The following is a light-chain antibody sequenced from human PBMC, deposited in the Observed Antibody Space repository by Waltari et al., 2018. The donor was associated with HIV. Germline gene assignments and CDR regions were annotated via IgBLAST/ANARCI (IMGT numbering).Light chain of an antibody. Sequence: DIQMTQSPSSLSASVGDRVTIICRTSHNIAKNLNWYRQKPGKAPEILIYGATSLQSGVSSRFSGSGSGTEFTLTINSLQSDDFATFYCQQTYTTPSAFGQRTKLEIK. CDR3: QQTYTTPSA. CDR2: GAT. V-gene: IGKV1-39*01. J-gene: IGKJ2*01. CDR1: HNIAKN.